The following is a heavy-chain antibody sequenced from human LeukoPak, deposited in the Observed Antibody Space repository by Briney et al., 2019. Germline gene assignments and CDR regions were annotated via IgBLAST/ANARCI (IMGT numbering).Heavy chain of an antibody. V-gene: IGHV1-2*06. Sequence: ASVKVSCKASGYTFTGYYMHWVRQAPGQGLEWMGRINPNSGGINYAQKFQGRVTMTRDTSISTAYMELSRLRSDDTAVYYCASADSGYGDDYWGQGTTVTVSS. CDR2: INPNSGGI. D-gene: IGHD5-12*01. J-gene: IGHJ4*03. CDR1: GYTFTGYY. CDR3: ASADSGYGDDY.